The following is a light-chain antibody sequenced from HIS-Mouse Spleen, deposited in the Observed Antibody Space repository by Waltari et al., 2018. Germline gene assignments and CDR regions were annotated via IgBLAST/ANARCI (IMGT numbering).Light chain of an antibody. CDR1: SSDVGGYTY. Sequence: QSALTQTRQVSGSPGQSVTISCTGTSSDVGGYTYVSWYHQHPGKAPQLMIYDVSKRPSRVPDRFSGSKSGNTASLTISGLQAEDEADYYCCSYAGSYTYVFGTGTKVTVL. CDR2: DVS. J-gene: IGLJ1*01. V-gene: IGLV2-11*01. CDR3: CSYAGSYTYV.